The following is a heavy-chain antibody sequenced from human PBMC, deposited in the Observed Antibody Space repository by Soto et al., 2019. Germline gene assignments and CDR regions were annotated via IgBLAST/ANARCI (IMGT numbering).Heavy chain of an antibody. D-gene: IGHD5-18*01. CDR3: ARGYSYGGYYFDY. Sequence: QVQLQESGPGLVKPSETLSLTCTVSGGSISSSGYYWSWIRQHSGKGLEWIGYIYHSGSSYYNPSLQSLLXXSXDXFEHHFSLKLSAVTAADTAVYYCARGYSYGGYYFDYWGQGTLVTVSS. V-gene: IGHV4-31*01. CDR2: IYHSGSS. J-gene: IGHJ4*02. CDR1: GGSISSSGYY.